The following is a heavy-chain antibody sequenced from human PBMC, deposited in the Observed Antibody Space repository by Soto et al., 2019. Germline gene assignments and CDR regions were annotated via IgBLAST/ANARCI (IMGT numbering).Heavy chain of an antibody. V-gene: IGHV1-69*08. J-gene: IGHJ4*02. CDR2: IIPILGIA. D-gene: IGHD4-17*01. CDR1: GGTFSSYT. CDR3: ARESTVTTHYFDY. Sequence: VQLVQSGAEVKKPGSSVKVSCKASGGTFSSYTISWVRQAPGQGLEWMGRIIPILGIANYAQKFQGRVTITADKSTSTAYMELSSLRSEDTAVYYCARESTVTTHYFDYWGQGTLVTVSS.